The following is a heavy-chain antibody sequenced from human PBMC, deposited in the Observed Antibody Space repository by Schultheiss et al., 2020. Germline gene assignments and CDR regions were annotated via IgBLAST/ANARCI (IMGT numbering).Heavy chain of an antibody. CDR1: GGTFSSYA. CDR2: IIPIFGTA. CDR3: ARYCSSTSCYNPRYYYGMDV. V-gene: IGHV1-69*13. D-gene: IGHD2-2*02. J-gene: IGHJ6*02. Sequence: SVKVSCKASGGTFSSYAISWVRQAPGQGLEWMGGIIPIFGTANYAQKFQGRVTITADESTSTAYMELSSLRSEDTAVYYCARYCSSTSCYNPRYYYGMDVWGQGTTVNV.